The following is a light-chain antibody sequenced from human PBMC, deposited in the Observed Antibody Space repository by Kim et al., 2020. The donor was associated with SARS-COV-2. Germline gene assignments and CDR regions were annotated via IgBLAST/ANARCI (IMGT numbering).Light chain of an antibody. CDR2: DVS. CDR1: SGDVGAYNH. Sequence: GQTLTISCTGTSGDVGAYNHVSWYQQHPGKAPEFILYDVSKRPSGISDRFSGSKCGNTASLTISGLQAEDEAYYYCTSYTRSDTWVFGGGTQLTVL. CDR3: TSYTRSDTWV. V-gene: IGLV2-14*03. J-gene: IGLJ3*02.